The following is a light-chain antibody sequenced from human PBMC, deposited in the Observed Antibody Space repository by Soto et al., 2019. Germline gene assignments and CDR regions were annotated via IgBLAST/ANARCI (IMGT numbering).Light chain of an antibody. CDR2: DAS. Sequence: EIVLTQSPATLSLSPGERATLSCRASQSVSSYLAWYQQKPCQAPRLLIYDASNRDTGIPARFSGSGSGTDFTLIISSLEPEDFAVYYCQHRSNWPLTFGGGTKVEIK. CDR3: QHRSNWPLT. V-gene: IGKV3-11*01. J-gene: IGKJ4*02. CDR1: QSVSSY.